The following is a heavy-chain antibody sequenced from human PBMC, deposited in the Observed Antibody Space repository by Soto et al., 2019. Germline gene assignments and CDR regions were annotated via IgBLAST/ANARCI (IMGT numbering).Heavy chain of an antibody. CDR3: ARSDGEYFRAFDF. Sequence: QITLKESGPTLVKPTQTLTLTCTSSGFSRTTSGVGVGRIRQPPGKSLERLALIYRDEDKRYSPSLKSRLTITKDTSKNQVVLTMTTMDPVDTATYYCARSDGEYFRAFDFWGQGTMVTVSS. V-gene: IGHV2-5*02. CDR2: IYRDEDK. CDR1: GFSRTTSGVG. J-gene: IGHJ3*01. D-gene: IGHD4-17*01.